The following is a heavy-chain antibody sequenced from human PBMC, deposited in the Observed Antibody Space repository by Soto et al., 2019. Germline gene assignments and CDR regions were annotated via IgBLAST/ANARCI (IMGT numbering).Heavy chain of an antibody. CDR1: GGTFSSFG. D-gene: IGHD5-12*01. V-gene: IGHV1-69*01. Sequence: QVQLVQSRAELKKPGSSVKVSCKASGGTFSSFGISWVRQAPGQGLEWMGGIIPVFGRPNYAQRFRGRLTITADESTSTSYMELIDLGSEDTAVYYCAREGSGYNFWGQRTQVTVSS. CDR3: AREGSGYNF. CDR2: IIPVFGRP. J-gene: IGHJ1*01.